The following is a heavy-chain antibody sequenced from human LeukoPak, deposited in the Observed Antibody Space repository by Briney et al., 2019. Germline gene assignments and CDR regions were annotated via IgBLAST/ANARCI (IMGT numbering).Heavy chain of an antibody. CDR3: ARLGYDSSGYQGFDY. D-gene: IGHD3-22*01. CDR1: GGSISSSSYY. J-gene: IGHJ4*02. Sequence: SETLSLTCTVSGGSISSSSYYWGWIRQPPGKGLEWIGSIYYSGSTYYNPSLKSRVTISVDTSKNQFSLKLSSVTAADTAVYYCARLGYDSSGYQGFDYWGQGTLVTVSS. V-gene: IGHV4-39*01. CDR2: IYYSGST.